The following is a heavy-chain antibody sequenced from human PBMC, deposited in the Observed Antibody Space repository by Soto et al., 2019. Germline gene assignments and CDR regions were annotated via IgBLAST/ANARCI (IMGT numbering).Heavy chain of an antibody. V-gene: IGHV4-31*03. CDR2: FSYSGST. Sequence: QVQLQESGPGLVKPSQTLSLTCTVSGGSISSGGYYWSWIRQHPGKGLEWIGYFSYSGSTYYNPSLKSRVTISVDTSKNQFSLKLSSVTAADTAVYYCARTGSGNYGMDVWGQGTTVTVSS. J-gene: IGHJ6*02. D-gene: IGHD2-8*02. CDR3: ARTGSGNYGMDV. CDR1: GGSISSGGYY.